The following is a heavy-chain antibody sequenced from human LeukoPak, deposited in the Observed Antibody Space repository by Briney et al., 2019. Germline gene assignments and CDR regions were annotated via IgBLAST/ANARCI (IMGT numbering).Heavy chain of an antibody. D-gene: IGHD6-13*01. Sequence: GGSLRLSCAASGFTFSSYGMHWVRQAPGKGLEWVAFIRYDGSNKYYADSVKGRFTISRDNSKNTLYLQMNSLRAEDTAVYYCAKDGGSSWPRGNSGLFDTWGQGTMVTVSS. CDR1: GFTFSSYG. V-gene: IGHV3-30*02. CDR2: IRYDGSNK. CDR3: AKDGGSSWPRGNSGLFDT. J-gene: IGHJ3*02.